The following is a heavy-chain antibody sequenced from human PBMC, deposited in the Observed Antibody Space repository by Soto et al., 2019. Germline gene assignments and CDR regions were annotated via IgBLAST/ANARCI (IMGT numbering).Heavy chain of an antibody. CDR1: GGTFSSYA. D-gene: IGHD5-12*01. J-gene: IGHJ1*01. Sequence: SVKVSCKASGGTFSSYAIGWVRQAPGQGLEWMGGIIPIFGTANYAQKFQGRVTITADESTSTAYMELSSLRSEDTAVYYCARGRDGYKPKDFQHWCQATLLTVSS. V-gene: IGHV1-69*13. CDR2: IIPIFGTA. CDR3: ARGRDGYKPKDFQH.